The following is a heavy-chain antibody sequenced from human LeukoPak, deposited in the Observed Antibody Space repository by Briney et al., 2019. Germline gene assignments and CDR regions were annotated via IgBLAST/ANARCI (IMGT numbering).Heavy chain of an antibody. J-gene: IGHJ4*02. V-gene: IGHV3-23*01. CDR3: AKDKAPGSWHTPSDF. D-gene: IGHD6-13*01. CDR2: ISDSGDGT. CDR1: GFTFRTYA. Sequence: GGSLTLSCAASGFTFRTYAMSWVRQAPGKGLEWVSEISDSGDGTYYAESVKGRFTISRDNSKNTVFLQMNSLRADDTAKYYCAKDKAPGSWHTPSDFWGQGTLVTVSS.